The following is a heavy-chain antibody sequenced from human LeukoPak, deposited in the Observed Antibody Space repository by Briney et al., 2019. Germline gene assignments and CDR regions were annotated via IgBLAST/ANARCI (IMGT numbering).Heavy chain of an antibody. V-gene: IGHV4-61*02. CDR1: GGSISSGSYY. CDR2: IYTSGST. J-gene: IGHJ4*02. Sequence: SETLSLTCTVSGGSISSGSYYWNWIRQPAGKGLEWIGRIYTSGSTNYYPSLKSRVTISVDTSKNQFSLRLNSVIAADTAIYYCAKITTLDYWGQGTLVTVSS. CDR3: AKITTLDY. D-gene: IGHD1-1*01.